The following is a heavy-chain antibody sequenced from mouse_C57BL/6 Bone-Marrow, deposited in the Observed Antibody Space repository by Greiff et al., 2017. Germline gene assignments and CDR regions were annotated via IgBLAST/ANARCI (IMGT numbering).Heavy chain of an antibody. CDR1: GFTFNTYA. CDR3: VITTVVASYYAMDY. CDR2: IRSKSSNYAT. V-gene: IGHV10-3*01. D-gene: IGHD1-1*01. Sequence: EVMLVESGGGLVQPKGSLKLSCAASGFTFNTYAMHWVRQAPGKGLEWVARIRSKSSNYATYYADSVKDRFTIARDDSQSMLYLQMNNLKTEDTAMYYCVITTVVASYYAMDYWGQGTSVTVSS. J-gene: IGHJ4*01.